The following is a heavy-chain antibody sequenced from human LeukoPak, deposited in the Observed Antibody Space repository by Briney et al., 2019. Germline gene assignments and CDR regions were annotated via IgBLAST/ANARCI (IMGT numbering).Heavy chain of an antibody. Sequence: ASVKVSCKASGYTFTSYDINWVRQATGQGLEWMGWMNPNSGNTGYAQKFQGRVTMTRNTSIGTAYMELSSLRSEDTAVYYCARGVPYDFWSGYSPRYYFDYCGQGTLVTVSS. CDR3: ARGVPYDFWSGYSPRYYFDY. CDR2: MNPNSGNT. V-gene: IGHV1-8*01. D-gene: IGHD3-3*01. CDR1: GYTFTSYD. J-gene: IGHJ4*02.